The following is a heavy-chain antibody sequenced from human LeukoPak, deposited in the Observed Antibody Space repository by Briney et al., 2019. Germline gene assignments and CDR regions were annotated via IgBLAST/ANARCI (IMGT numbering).Heavy chain of an antibody. CDR3: ARDAGDFYYFDY. D-gene: IGHD4-17*01. Sequence: RGSLRLSCAASGFTFSSYGMHWVRQAPGKGLEWVAVIWYDGSNKYYADSVKGRFTISRDNSKNTLYLQMNSLRAEDTAVYYCARDAGDFYYFDYWGQGTLVTVSS. CDR2: IWYDGSNK. J-gene: IGHJ4*02. V-gene: IGHV3-33*01. CDR1: GFTFSSYG.